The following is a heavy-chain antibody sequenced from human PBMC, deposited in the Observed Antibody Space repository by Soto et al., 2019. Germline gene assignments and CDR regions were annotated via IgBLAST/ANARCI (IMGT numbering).Heavy chain of an antibody. Sequence: QLQLQESGPGLVKPSETLSLTCTVSGGSVSSSSYYCGWVRQPPGKGMEWIGSVYYSGSTYYNPSLESRVTISVDKSKNQFSLKLMSSSAADTAVYYCGRLEGLATISYYFDYWGQGALVTVSS. CDR2: VYYSGST. CDR3: GRLEGLATISYYFDY. D-gene: IGHD3-9*01. V-gene: IGHV4-39*01. J-gene: IGHJ4*02. CDR1: GGSVSSSSYY.